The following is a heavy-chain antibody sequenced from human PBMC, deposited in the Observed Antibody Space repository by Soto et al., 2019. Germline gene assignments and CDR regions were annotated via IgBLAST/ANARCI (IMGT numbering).Heavy chain of an antibody. CDR1: GGTFSSYA. CDR3: AKYRPKTRRSLWYSSSWGSSDY. J-gene: IGHJ4*02. Sequence: GASVKVSCKASGGTFSSYAISWVRQAPGQGLEWMGGIIPIFGTANYAQKFQGRVTITADESTSTAYMELSSLRSEDTAVYYCAKYRPKTRRSLWYSSSWGSSDYWGQGTLVTVSS. CDR2: IIPIFGTA. V-gene: IGHV1-69*13. D-gene: IGHD6-13*01.